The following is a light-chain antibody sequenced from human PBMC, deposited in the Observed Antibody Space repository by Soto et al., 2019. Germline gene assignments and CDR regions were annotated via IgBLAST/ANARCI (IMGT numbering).Light chain of an antibody. CDR3: CSYAGSSTPHL. Sequence: QSALTQPRSVSGSPGQSVTISCTGTSSDVGGYNYVSWYQQHPGKAPKLMMYDVSKRPSGVPDRFSGSKSGNTASLTISGLQAEDEADYYCCSYAGSSTPHLVGRRTKLTVL. CDR1: SSDVGGYNY. J-gene: IGLJ2*01. CDR2: DVS. V-gene: IGLV2-11*01.